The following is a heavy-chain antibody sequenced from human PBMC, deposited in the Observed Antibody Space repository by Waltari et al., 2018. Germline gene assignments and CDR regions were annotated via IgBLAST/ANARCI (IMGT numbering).Heavy chain of an antibody. Sequence: EVKLVESGGGLVKPGGSLTIACVGSGFTLNHAWLAWVRQAPGKGLELVGNIKTKIDGGTTDYAAPVKGRFTISRDDPKNTVFLQLNSLKAEDTAVYYCSANYSNYFYFYSYMDVWGKGITVTVSS. CDR1: GFTLNHAW. J-gene: IGHJ6*03. V-gene: IGHV3-15*01. D-gene: IGHD4-4*01. CDR3: SANYSNYFYFYSYMDV. CDR2: IKTKIDGGTT.